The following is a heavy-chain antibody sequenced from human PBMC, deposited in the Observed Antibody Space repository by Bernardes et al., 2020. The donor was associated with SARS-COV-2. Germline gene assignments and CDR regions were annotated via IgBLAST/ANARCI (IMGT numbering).Heavy chain of an antibody. J-gene: IGHJ6*02. CDR3: ARETPDYDFWSGSGYGMDV. CDR2: IWYDGSNK. Sequence: GGSLRLSCAASGFTFSSYGMHWVRQAPGKGLEWVAVIWYDGSNKYYADSVKGRFTISRDNSKNTLYLQMNSLRAEDTAVYYCARETPDYDFWSGSGYGMDVWGQGTTVTVSS. V-gene: IGHV3-33*01. CDR1: GFTFSSYG. D-gene: IGHD3-3*01.